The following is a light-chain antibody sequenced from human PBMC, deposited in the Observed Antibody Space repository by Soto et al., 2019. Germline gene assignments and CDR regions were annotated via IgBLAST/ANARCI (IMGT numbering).Light chain of an antibody. Sequence: DIQMTQSPSSLSASVGDRVTITCRASQSISSYLNWYQQKPGKAPKLLIYAASSLQSGVPSRFSGSGSGTDFTLTISSLQSEDFATYHCQLANSSPITSGQGTRLEIK. CDR1: QSISSY. V-gene: IGKV1-39*01. CDR3: QLANSSPIT. J-gene: IGKJ5*01. CDR2: AAS.